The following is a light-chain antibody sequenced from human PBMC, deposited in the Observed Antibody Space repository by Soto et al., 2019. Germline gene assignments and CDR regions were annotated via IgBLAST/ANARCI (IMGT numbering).Light chain of an antibody. CDR1: SSNIGAGYD. CDR2: DNN. Sequence: QSVLTQPPSVSGAPGQRVTISCTGSSSNIGAGYDVHWYRQLPGTAPRLLIYDNNYRPSGVPDRFSGSKSGTSAALSITGLQAEEEADYYCQSFDSSLSAVFGGGTKLTVL. J-gene: IGLJ2*01. V-gene: IGLV1-40*01. CDR3: QSFDSSLSAV.